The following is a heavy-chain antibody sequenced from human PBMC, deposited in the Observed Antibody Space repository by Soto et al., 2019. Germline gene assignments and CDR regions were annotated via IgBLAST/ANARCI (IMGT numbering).Heavy chain of an antibody. D-gene: IGHD4-17*01. V-gene: IGHV3-33*01. CDR1: GFTFSSYG. CDR2: IWYDGSNK. CDR3: ARANGTVVAFDY. J-gene: IGHJ4*02. Sequence: QVQLVESGGGVVQPGRSLRLSCAASGFTFSSYGMHWVRQAPGKGLEWVAVIWYDGSNKYYADSVKGRFTISRDNSKNTLYLQMNSLRAEDTAVYYCARANGTVVAFDYWGQGTLVTVSS.